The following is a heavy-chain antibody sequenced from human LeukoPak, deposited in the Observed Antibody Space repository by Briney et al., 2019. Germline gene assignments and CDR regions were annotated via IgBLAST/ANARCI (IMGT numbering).Heavy chain of an antibody. CDR2: INHSGST. V-gene: IGHV4-34*01. CDR1: GGSFSGYY. Sequence: PSETLSLTCAVCGGSFSGYYWSWIRQPPGKGLEWIGEINHSGSTNYNPSLKSRVTISVDTSKNQFSLKLSSVTAADTAVYYCARVVEGDYFDYWGQGTLVTVSS. J-gene: IGHJ4*02. CDR3: ARVVEGDYFDY.